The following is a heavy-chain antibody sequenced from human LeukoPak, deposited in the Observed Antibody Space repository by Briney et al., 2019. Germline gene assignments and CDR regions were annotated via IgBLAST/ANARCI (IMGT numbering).Heavy chain of an antibody. CDR2: INHSGST. CDR3: AREGAVRYFDWTNWFDP. Sequence: SETLSLTCAVYGGSFSGYYWSWIRQPPGKGLEWTGEINHSGSTNYNPSLKCRVTISVDTSKNQFSLKLSSVTAADTAVYYCAREGAVRYFDWTNWFDPWGQGTLVTVSS. D-gene: IGHD3-9*01. J-gene: IGHJ5*02. CDR1: GGSFSGYY. V-gene: IGHV4-34*01.